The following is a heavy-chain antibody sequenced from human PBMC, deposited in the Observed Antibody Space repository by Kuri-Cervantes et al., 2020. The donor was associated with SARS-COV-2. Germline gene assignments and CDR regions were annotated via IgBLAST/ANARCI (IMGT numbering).Heavy chain of an antibody. Sequence: GSLRLSCSVSGGSLPSDNYYWGWIRQSPGKGLEWIGSIFSNGSPYYNPSLKSRVTISVDTSKNQCSLKLISVTAADTGVYYCARRLRGTTVTNGKLTNFLGLWGQGTMVTVSS. CDR2: IFSNGSP. J-gene: IGHJ3*01. CDR1: GGSLPSDNYY. D-gene: IGHD4-17*01. V-gene: IGHV4-39*01. CDR3: ARRLRGTTVTNGKLTNFLGL.